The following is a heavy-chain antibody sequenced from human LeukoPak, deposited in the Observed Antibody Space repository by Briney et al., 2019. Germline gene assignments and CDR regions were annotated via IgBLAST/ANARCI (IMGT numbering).Heavy chain of an antibody. J-gene: IGHJ3*02. Sequence: PSGTLSLTCTVSGGSISSNTYYWGWIRQPPGKGLEWIGSIHYSGSPYYINYRGSIFYNPSLKSRVTISVDTSKNEFSLKLSSVIAADTAIYYCARNDSGGFDAFDIWGQGTMVTVSS. CDR1: GGSISSNTYY. V-gene: IGHV4-39*01. CDR2: IHYSGSP. D-gene: IGHD3-22*01. CDR3: ARNDSGGFDAFDI.